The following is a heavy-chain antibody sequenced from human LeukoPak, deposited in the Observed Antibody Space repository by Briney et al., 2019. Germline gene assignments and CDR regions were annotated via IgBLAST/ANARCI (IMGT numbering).Heavy chain of an antibody. CDR2: IYYSGST. D-gene: IGHD3-10*01. J-gene: IGHJ3*02. CDR3: ARDLIWFGELWHAFDI. Sequence: SETLSLTCTVSGGSISSYYWSWIRQPPGKGLEWIGYIYYSGSTNYNPSLKSRVTISVDTSKNQFSLKLSSVTAADTAVYYCARDLIWFGELWHAFDIWGQGTMATISS. CDR1: GGSISSYY. V-gene: IGHV4-59*01.